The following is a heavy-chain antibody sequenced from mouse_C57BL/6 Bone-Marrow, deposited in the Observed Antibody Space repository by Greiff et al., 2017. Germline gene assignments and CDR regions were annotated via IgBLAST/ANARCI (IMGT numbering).Heavy chain of an antibody. Sequence: VQGVESGAELARPGASVKMSCKASGYTFTSYTMHWVKQRPGQGLEWIGYINPSSGYTTYNQKFKDKATLTADKSSSTAYMQLSSLTSEDSAVYYCARHYGSSDWYFDVWGTGTTVTVSS. V-gene: IGHV1-4*01. J-gene: IGHJ1*03. CDR2: INPSSGYT. D-gene: IGHD1-1*01. CDR1: GYTFTSYT. CDR3: ARHYGSSDWYFDV.